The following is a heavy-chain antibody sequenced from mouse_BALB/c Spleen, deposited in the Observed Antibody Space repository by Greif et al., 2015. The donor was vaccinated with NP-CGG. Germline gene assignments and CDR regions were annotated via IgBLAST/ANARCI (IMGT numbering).Heavy chain of an antibody. J-gene: IGHJ3*01. CDR3: TRMGRDAY. CDR1: GYTFTSYW. D-gene: IGHD4-1*01. V-gene: IGHV1S22*01. Sequence: LQQSGSELVRPGASVKLSCKASGYTFTSYWMHWVKQRPGQGLEWIGNIYPGSGSTNYDEKFKSKATLTVDTSSSTAYMQLSSLTSEDSAVYYCTRMGRDAYWGQGTLVTVSA. CDR2: IYPGSGST.